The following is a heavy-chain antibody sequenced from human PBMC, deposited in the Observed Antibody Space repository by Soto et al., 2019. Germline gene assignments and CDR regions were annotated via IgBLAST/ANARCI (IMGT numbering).Heavy chain of an antibody. Sequence: LEWVSAISVSGGSTYYADSVKGRFTISRDNSKNTLYLQMNSLRAEDTAVYYCAIFFFQAEDGIRDVRPVSAFLLNRSSDL. D-gene: IGHD3-10*02. V-gene: IGHV3-23*01. CDR3: AIFFFQAEDGIRDVRPVSAFLLNRSSDL. CDR2: ISVSGGST. J-gene: IGHJ2*01.